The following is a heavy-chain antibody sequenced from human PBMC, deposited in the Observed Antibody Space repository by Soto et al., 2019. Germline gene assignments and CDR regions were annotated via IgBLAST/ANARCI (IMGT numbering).Heavy chain of an antibody. V-gene: IGHV1-69*01. CDR3: AQGDSGSYWPHNWFDP. D-gene: IGHD1-26*01. CDR1: GGTFSSYA. Sequence: QVQLVQSGAEVKKPGSSVKVSCKASGGTFSSYAISWVRQAPGQGLEWMGGIIPIFGTANYAQKFQGRVTITADEATSTAYMELSSLRAEDTAVYYCAQGDSGSYWPHNWFDPWGQGTLVTVSS. CDR2: IIPIFGTA. J-gene: IGHJ5*02.